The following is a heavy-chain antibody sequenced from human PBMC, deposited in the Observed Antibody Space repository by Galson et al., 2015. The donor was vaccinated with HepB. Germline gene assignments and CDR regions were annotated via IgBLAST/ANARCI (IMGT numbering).Heavy chain of an antibody. CDR1: GFTFSSYG. Sequence: SLRLSCAASGFTFSSYGMHWVRQAPGKGLEWVAVISYDGSNKYYADSVKGRFTISRDNSKNTLYLQMNSLRAEDTAVYYCAKVGVDSSSWYYDFDYWGQGTLVTVSS. V-gene: IGHV3-30*18. CDR3: AKVGVDSSSWYYDFDY. D-gene: IGHD6-13*01. CDR2: ISYDGSNK. J-gene: IGHJ4*02.